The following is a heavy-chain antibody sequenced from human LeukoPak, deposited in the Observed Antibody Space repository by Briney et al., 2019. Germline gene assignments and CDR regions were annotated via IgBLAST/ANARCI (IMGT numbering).Heavy chain of an antibody. CDR2: ISSSSSTI. V-gene: IGHV3-48*01. D-gene: IGHD3-10*01. CDR1: GFTFSSYA. J-gene: IGHJ4*02. Sequence: GGSLRLSCAASGFTFSSYAMSWVRQAPGKGLEWVSYISSSSSTIYYADSVKGRFTISRDNAKNSLYLQMNSLRAEDTAVYYCARPYGSGTTIWGQGTLVTVSS. CDR3: ARPYGSGTTI.